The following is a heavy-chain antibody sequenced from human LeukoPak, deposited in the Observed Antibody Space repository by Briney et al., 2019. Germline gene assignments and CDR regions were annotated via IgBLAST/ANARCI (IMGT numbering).Heavy chain of an antibody. J-gene: IGHJ5*02. CDR1: GFTFSSYA. D-gene: IGHD3-10*01. V-gene: IGHV3-23*01. CDR3: ARGFNRGFDP. CDR2: ISGSGGST. Sequence: PGGSLRLSCAASGFTFSSYAMSWVRQAPGKGLEWVSAISGSGGSTYYADSVKGRFTISRDNSKNTLYLQMNNLRAEDTAVYYCARGFNRGFDPWGQGTLVIVSS.